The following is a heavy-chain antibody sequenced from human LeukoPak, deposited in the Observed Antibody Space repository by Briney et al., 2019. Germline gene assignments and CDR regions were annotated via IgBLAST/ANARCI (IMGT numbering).Heavy chain of an antibody. CDR1: GFTFSSYA. J-gene: IGHJ4*02. D-gene: IGHD1-26*01. CDR3: AKVLSGSQDY. Sequence: PGGSLRLSCAASGFTFSSYAMSWVRQAPGKGLEWVSTIGGGGESTYSADSVKGRFTISRDNSKNTLHLQMDSLRAEDTAVYYCAKVLSGSQDYWGQGTLVTVSS. CDR2: IGGGGEST. V-gene: IGHV3-23*01.